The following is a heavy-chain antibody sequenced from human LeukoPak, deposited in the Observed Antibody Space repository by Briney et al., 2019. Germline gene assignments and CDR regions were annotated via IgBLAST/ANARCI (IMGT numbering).Heavy chain of an antibody. D-gene: IGHD6-13*01. V-gene: IGHV4-59*01. Sequence: SETLSLTCTVSGGSISTYYWSWIRQSPGKGLEWIGFFHYTGSTNYNPSLKSRVTILVDTSKNQFSLKLTSVAAADTAVYYCARYRSSSWSIDYWGQGTLVTVSS. CDR1: GGSISTYY. J-gene: IGHJ4*02. CDR2: FHYTGST. CDR3: ARYRSSSWSIDY.